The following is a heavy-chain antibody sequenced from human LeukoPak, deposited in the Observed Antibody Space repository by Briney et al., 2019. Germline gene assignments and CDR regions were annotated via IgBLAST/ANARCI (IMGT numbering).Heavy chain of an antibody. Sequence: GESLKISCKGSGYSFTSYWIGWVRQMPGKGLEGMGIIYPCDSDTRYSPSCQGQVTISADKSISTAYLRWSSLKASDTAMYYCARHRAGYYYDRSGSGNDAFDIWGQGTMVTVSS. D-gene: IGHD3-22*01. V-gene: IGHV5-51*01. CDR3: ARHRAGYYYDRSGSGNDAFDI. CDR2: IYPCDSDT. CDR1: GYSFTSYW. J-gene: IGHJ3*02.